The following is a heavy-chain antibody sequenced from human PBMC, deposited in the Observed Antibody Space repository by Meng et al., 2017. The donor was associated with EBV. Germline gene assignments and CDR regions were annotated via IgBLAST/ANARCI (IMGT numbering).Heavy chain of an antibody. D-gene: IGHD3-9*01. CDR1: GGSVNGYF. J-gene: IGHJ4*02. CDR3: ARVSPKRYFDYLAPPDY. V-gene: IGHV4-34*01. CDR2: LHHSGST. Sequence: QVQLQQWGAGLLKPSXXXXLXXXVHGGSVNGYFWSWIRQPPGKGLEWIGELHHSGSTNYNPSLKSRLRISVDTSKNQFSLNLTSVTAADTAVYYCARVSPKRYFDYLAPPDYWGQGTLVTVSS.